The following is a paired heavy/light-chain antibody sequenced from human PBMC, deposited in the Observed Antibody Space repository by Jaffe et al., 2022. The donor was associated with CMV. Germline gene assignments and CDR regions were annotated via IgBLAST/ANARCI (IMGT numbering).Heavy chain of an antibody. Sequence: QVQLVESGGGVVQPGRSLRLSCVGSGFTSGFSFSYYGIHWVRQAPGKGLEWVAVFWADGTQKYYADSVKGRFTVSRDNSKNTVYLHMNSLTAEDTAVYYCARDTDTSSHYSQFDPWGQGTLVTVSS. CDR1: SGFTSGFSFSYYG. CDR3: ARDTDTSSHYSQFDP. J-gene: IGHJ5*02. V-gene: IGHV3-33*08. D-gene: IGHD3-22*01. CDR2: FWADGTQK.
Light chain of an antibody. V-gene: IGLV2-14*03. Sequence: QSALTQPASVSGSPGQSITISCTGTSSDVGGYDFVSWYQQRPGNTPKLMIYDVTNRPSGVSNRFSGSKSGNTASLTISGLQAEDEADYYCSSYTSSTTLVFGGGTKLTVL. CDR1: SSDVGGYDF. CDR2: DVT. CDR3: SSYTSSTTLV. J-gene: IGLJ3*02.